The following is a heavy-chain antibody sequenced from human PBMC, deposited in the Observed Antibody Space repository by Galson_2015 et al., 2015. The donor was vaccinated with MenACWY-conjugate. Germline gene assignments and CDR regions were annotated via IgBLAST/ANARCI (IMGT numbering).Heavy chain of an antibody. Sequence: SLRLSCAASGFTFSSYSMNWVRQAPGKGLEWVSYISSSSSTIYYADSVKGRFTISRDNAKNSLYLQMNSLRAEDTAVYYCAREFKTRIAAAGTFGYWGQGTLVTVSS. J-gene: IGHJ4*02. D-gene: IGHD6-13*01. CDR3: AREFKTRIAAAGTFGY. CDR2: ISSSSSTI. V-gene: IGHV3-48*04. CDR1: GFTFSSYS.